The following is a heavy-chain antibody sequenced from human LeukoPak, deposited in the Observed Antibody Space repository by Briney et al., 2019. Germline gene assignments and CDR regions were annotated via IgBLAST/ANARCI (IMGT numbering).Heavy chain of an antibody. CDR3: ARAGEMRYMDV. J-gene: IGHJ6*03. CDR1: GFTFSNYY. CDR2: IKGNGATT. D-gene: IGHD5-24*01. Sequence: PGGSLRLPCEASGFTFSNYYMSWIRQAPGKGLEWVSHIKGNGATTYYADSVRGRFTISRDNAKNSLFLQMNSLRVDDTATYYCARAGEMRYMDVWGKGTAVAVS. V-gene: IGHV3-11*01.